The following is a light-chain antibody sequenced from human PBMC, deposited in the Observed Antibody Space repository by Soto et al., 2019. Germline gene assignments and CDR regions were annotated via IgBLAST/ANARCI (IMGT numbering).Light chain of an antibody. CDR2: DAF. CDR3: QQYGSSPLT. V-gene: IGKV3D-20*01. Sequence: IVLTQSPATLSLSPGERATLSCGASEAVSSFYLAWYQQKPGLAPRLLIYDAFTRATGIPDRFSGSGSGTDFTLTISRPQPEDFAVYYCQQYGSSPLTFGQGTRLEIK. J-gene: IGKJ5*01. CDR1: EAVSSFY.